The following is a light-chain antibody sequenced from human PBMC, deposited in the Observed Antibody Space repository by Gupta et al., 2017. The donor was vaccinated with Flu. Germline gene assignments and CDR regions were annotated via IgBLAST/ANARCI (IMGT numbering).Light chain of an antibody. CDR3: GSYTTSSTWV. J-gene: IGLJ3*02. V-gene: IGLV2-14*01. Sequence: QSALTQPASVSGSPGQSITISCTGTSSDVGGYNYVSWYRQHPGKAPKLMIYEVTNRPSGVSNRFSGSQSGNTASLTISGLQAEDEADYFCGSYTTSSTWVFGGGTKLTVL. CDR1: SSDVGGYNY. CDR2: EVT.